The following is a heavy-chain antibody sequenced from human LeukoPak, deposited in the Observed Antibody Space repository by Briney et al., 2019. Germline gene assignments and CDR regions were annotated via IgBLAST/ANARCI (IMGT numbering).Heavy chain of an antibody. CDR3: ARDLRVTIFGVVIRQYNWFDP. V-gene: IGHV1-46*01. D-gene: IGHD3-3*01. CDR1: GYTFTSYY. CDR2: INPSGGST. J-gene: IGHJ5*02. Sequence: ASVKVSCKASGYTFTSYYMYWVRQAPGQGLEWMGIINPSGGSTSYAQKFQGRVTMTRDMSTSTVYMELSSLRSEDTAVYYCARDLRVTIFGVVIRQYNWFDPWGQGTLVTVSS.